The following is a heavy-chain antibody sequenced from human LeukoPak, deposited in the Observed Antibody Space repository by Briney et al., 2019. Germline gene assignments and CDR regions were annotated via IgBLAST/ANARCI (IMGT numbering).Heavy chain of an antibody. CDR3: ARGYGGNSAAFDI. CDR2: INWNSGGI. D-gene: IGHD4-23*01. V-gene: IGHV3-9*01. Sequence: GGSLRLSCEASGFTFDDYAMHWVRQAPGKGLEWVSTINWNSGGIGYADSVKGRFTISRDNSKNILYLQMNSLRVEDTAVYFCARGYGGNSAAFDIWGQGTMVTVSS. CDR1: GFTFDDYA. J-gene: IGHJ3*02.